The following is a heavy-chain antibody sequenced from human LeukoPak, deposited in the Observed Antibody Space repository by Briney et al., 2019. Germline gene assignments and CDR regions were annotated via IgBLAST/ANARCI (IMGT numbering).Heavy chain of an antibody. J-gene: IGHJ5*02. D-gene: IGHD6-6*01. CDR3: ARGRMYRSSSWFDP. CDR1: GGSISNYY. CDR2: ISYSGNT. Sequence: PSETLSLTCTVSGGSISNYYWSWIRQPPGKGLEWIGYISYSGNTNYNPSLKSRVTISVDTSKNQFSLKLSSVTAADTAVYYCARGRMYRSSSWFDPWGQGTLVTVSS. V-gene: IGHV4-59*01.